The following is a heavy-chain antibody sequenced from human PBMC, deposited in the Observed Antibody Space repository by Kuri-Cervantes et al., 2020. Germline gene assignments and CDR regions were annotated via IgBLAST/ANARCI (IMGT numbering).Heavy chain of an antibody. V-gene: IGHV1-69*13. CDR3: ARGPGSSWYVYYYYGMDV. CDR1: GGTFSSYA. J-gene: IGHJ6*02. CDR2: IIPIFGTA. Sequence: SVKVSCKASGGTFSSYAISWVRQAPGQGLEWMGGIIPIFGTANYAQKFQGRVTITADESTSTAYMELSSLRSEDTAVYYCARGPGSSWYVYYYYGMDVWGQGTTVTVSS. D-gene: IGHD6-13*01.